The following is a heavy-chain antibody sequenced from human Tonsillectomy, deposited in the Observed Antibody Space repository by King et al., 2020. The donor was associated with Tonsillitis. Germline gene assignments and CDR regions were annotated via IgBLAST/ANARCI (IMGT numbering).Heavy chain of an antibody. J-gene: IGHJ6*02. CDR2: ISDSGGST. CDR1: GFTFSSYA. CDR3: ATDMWLGV. D-gene: IGHD2-15*01. V-gene: IGHV3-23*04. Sequence: VQLVESGGGLIQPGGSLRLSCAASGFTFSSYAMSWVRQAPGKGLEWVSAISDSGGSTDYADSVKGRFSISRDNSKNTLYLQMNSLRAEDTAVYYCATDMWLGVWGQGTTVTVSS.